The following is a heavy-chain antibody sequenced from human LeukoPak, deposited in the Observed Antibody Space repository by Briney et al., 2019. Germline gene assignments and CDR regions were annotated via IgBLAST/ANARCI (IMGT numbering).Heavy chain of an antibody. V-gene: IGHV3-48*01. Sequence: GGSLRLSCAASGFTFSSYSMNWVRQAPGKGLEWVSYISSSSTICYADSVKGRFTISRDNAKNSLYLQMNSLRAEDTAVYYCARDSLTLIVGRQKRGLDFWGQGTLVTVSS. CDR3: ARDSLTLIVGRQKRGLDF. D-gene: IGHD3-22*01. CDR1: GFTFSSYS. J-gene: IGHJ4*02. CDR2: ISSSSTI.